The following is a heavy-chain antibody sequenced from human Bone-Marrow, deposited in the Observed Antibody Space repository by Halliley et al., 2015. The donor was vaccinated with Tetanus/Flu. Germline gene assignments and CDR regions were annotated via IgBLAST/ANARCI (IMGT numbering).Heavy chain of an antibody. CDR3: AREASLEYDYVWGSSHLTWFDP. V-gene: IGHV4-59*11. CDR2: MYYTGST. J-gene: IGHJ5*02. Sequence: TLSLTCIVSGGSISSHYWSWIRQPPGKGLEWIGYMYYTGSTKYNSSLRSRVTISVDTSKNQFSLKLSSVSAADTAVYYCAREASLEYDYVWGSSHLTWFDPWGQGTLVTVSS. D-gene: IGHD3-16*01. CDR1: GGSISSHY.